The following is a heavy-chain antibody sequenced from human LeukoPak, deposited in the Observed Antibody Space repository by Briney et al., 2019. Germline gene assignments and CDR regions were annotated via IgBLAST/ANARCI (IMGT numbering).Heavy chain of an antibody. V-gene: IGHV4-34*01. Sequence: SETPSLTCAVYGGSFSGYYWSWIRQPPGKGLEWIGEINHSGSINYNPSLKSRVTISVDTSKNQFSLKLSSVTAADTAVYYCAREAVTSFDYWGQGTLVTVSS. J-gene: IGHJ4*02. CDR1: GGSFSGYY. CDR3: AREAVTSFDY. D-gene: IGHD4-11*01. CDR2: INHSGSI.